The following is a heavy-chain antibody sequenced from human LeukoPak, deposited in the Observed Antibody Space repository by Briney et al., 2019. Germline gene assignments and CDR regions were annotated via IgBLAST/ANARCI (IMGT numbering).Heavy chain of an antibody. D-gene: IGHD3-10*01. Sequence: PSETLSLTCTVSGGSISSSSYYWGWIRQPPGKGLEWIGSIYYSGSTYYNPSLKSRVTISVDTSKNQFSLKLSSVTAADTAVYYCARGRRYGSGTLTYYYYYMDVWGKGTTVTVSS. V-gene: IGHV4-39*02. J-gene: IGHJ6*03. CDR2: IYYSGST. CDR3: ARGRRYGSGTLTYYYYYMDV. CDR1: GGSISSSSYY.